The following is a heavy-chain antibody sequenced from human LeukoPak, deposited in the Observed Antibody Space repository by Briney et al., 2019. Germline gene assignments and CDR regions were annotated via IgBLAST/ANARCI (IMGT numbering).Heavy chain of an antibody. D-gene: IGHD3-10*01. Sequence: PGGSLRLSCAASGFTFSSYGMHWVRQAPGKGLEWVAFIRYDGSNKYYADSVKGRFTISRDNSKNTLYLQMNSLRAEDTAVYYCAPNYYGSGSYYLGVSFDYWGQGTLVTVSS. CDR3: APNYYGSGSYYLGVSFDY. CDR2: IRYDGSNK. CDR1: GFTFSSYG. J-gene: IGHJ4*02. V-gene: IGHV3-30*02.